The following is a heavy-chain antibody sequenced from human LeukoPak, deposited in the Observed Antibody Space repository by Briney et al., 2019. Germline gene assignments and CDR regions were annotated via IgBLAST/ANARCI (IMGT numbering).Heavy chain of an antibody. J-gene: IGHJ6*03. CDR2: INSDGSST. CDR3: ARGGYDFWSGYAPSGDYYMDV. D-gene: IGHD3-3*01. CDR1: GFTFSSYW. Sequence: PGGSLRLSCAASGFTFSSYWVHWVRQAPGKGLVWVSRINSDGSSTSYADSVRGRFTISRDNAKNTLYLQMNSLRAEDTAVYYCARGGYDFWSGYAPSGDYYMDVWGKGTTVTVSS. V-gene: IGHV3-74*01.